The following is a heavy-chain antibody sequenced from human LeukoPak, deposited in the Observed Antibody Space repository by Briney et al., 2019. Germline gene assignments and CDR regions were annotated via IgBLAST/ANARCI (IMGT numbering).Heavy chain of an antibody. Sequence: GGSLRLSCAASGFTFSSYAMHWVRQAPGKGLEWVAVISYDGSNKYYADSVKGRFTISRDNSKNTLYLQMNSLRAEDTAVYYCARDYCSSTSCYEGADYWGQGTLVTVSS. CDR3: ARDYCSSTSCYEGADY. J-gene: IGHJ4*02. CDR2: ISYDGSNK. CDR1: GFTFSSYA. D-gene: IGHD2-2*01. V-gene: IGHV3-30-3*01.